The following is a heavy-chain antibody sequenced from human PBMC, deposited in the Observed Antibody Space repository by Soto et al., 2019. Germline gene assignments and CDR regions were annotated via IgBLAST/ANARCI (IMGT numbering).Heavy chain of an antibody. J-gene: IGHJ5*02. V-gene: IGHV3-74*03. CDR1: GFTFIGYW. Sequence: EVQLVESGGGVVQPGGSLRLSCAASGFTFIGYWMHWVRQGPGKGLVWVARINNDGIDTTYADSVKGRFTISRDNTKNMVYLEMNSLRADDTAVYYCARDGSMVRERWFDPWGQGPLVTVSS. CDR2: INNDGIDT. CDR3: ARDGSMVRERWFDP. D-gene: IGHD3-10*01.